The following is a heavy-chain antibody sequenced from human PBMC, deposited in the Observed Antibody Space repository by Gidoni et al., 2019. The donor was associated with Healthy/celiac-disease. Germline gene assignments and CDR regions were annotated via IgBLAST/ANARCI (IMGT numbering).Heavy chain of an antibody. CDR2: INHSGST. Sequence: QVQLQQWGAGLFKPSETLSLTCAVYGGSFSGYYWSWIRQPPGTGLEWIGEINHSGSTNYNPSLKSRVTISVDTSKNQFSLKLSSVTAADTAVYYCARDIVVVLRDAFDIWGQGTMVTVSS. J-gene: IGHJ3*02. CDR1: GGSFSGYY. V-gene: IGHV4-34*01. D-gene: IGHD2-2*01. CDR3: ARDIVVVLRDAFDI.